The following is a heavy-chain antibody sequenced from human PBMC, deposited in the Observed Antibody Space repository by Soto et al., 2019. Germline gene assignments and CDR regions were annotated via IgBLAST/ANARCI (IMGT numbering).Heavy chain of an antibody. CDR1: GYTFTSYG. D-gene: IGHD5-18*01. V-gene: IGHV1-18*01. CDR3: ARRIQLSYYYYYGMDV. Sequence: GASVKVSCKASGYTFTSYGISWVRQAPGQGLEWMGWISAYNGNTNYAQKLQGRVTMTTDTSTSTAYMELRSLRSDDTAVYYCARRIQLSYYYYYGMDVWGQGTTVTVSS. CDR2: ISAYNGNT. J-gene: IGHJ6*02.